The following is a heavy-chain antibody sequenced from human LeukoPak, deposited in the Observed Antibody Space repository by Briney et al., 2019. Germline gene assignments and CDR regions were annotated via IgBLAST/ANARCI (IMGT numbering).Heavy chain of an antibody. CDR1: GGSLSGYS. V-gene: IGHV4-34*01. D-gene: IGHD3-9*01. Sequence: SETLSLTCAAYGGSLSGYSWSWISKPPGKGLEWSGEINHSGRTNYNPSLKSRVTISVVTSKNQFFLKLGSVTAADTAVYYRARATSYYDILTGYRELHNWGQGTMVTVSS. J-gene: IGHJ3*01. CDR2: INHSGRT. CDR3: ARATSYYDILTGYRELHN.